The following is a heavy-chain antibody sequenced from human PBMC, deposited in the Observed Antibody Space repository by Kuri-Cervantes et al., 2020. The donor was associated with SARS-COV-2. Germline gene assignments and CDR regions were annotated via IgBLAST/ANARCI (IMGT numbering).Heavy chain of an antibody. D-gene: IGHD2-8*01. CDR2: MNPNSGNT. CDR1: GYTFTSYD. Sequence: ASVKVSCKASGYTFTSYDINWVRQATGQGLEWMGWMNPNSGNTGYAQKFQGRVTITADESTSTAYMELSSLRSEDTAVYYCARDRYCTNGVCYPPSYYGMDVWGQGTTVTVSS. J-gene: IGHJ6*02. V-gene: IGHV1-8*01. CDR3: ARDRYCTNGVCYPPSYYGMDV.